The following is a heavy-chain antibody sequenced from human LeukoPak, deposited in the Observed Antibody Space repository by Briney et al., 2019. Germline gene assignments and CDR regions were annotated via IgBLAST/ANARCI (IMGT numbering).Heavy chain of an antibody. V-gene: IGHV1-8*01. CDR3: AADLYSSSSSYYYYMDV. D-gene: IGHD6-6*01. CDR2: MNPNSGNT. Sequence: ASVKVSCKASGYTFTSYDTNWVRQATGQGLEWMGWMNPNSGNTGYAQKFQGRVTMTRNTSISTAYMELSSPRSEDTAVYYCAADLYSSSSSYYYYMDVWGKGTTVTVSS. CDR1: GYTFTSYD. J-gene: IGHJ6*03.